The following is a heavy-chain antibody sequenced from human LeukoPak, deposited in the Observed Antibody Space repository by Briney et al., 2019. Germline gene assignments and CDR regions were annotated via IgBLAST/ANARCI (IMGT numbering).Heavy chain of an antibody. CDR3: ARGYSSSWYYFDY. J-gene: IGHJ4*02. CDR2: GYYSGST. CDR1: GGSTSSSTYY. V-gene: IGHV4-39*01. D-gene: IGHD6-13*01. Sequence: SETLSLTCTVSGGSTSSSTYYWGWIRQPPGKGLEWIGSGYYSGSTYYNPSLKSRVTISVDTSKNQFSLKLSSVTAADTAVYYCARGYSSSWYYFDYWGQGTLVTVSS.